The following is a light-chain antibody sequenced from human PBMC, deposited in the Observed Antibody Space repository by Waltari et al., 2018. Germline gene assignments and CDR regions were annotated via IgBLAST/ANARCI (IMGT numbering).Light chain of an antibody. CDR1: QSVVFNSNNKNY. J-gene: IGKJ4*01. CDR3: QQYHSVPFT. V-gene: IGKV4-1*01. Sequence: DIVMTQSPDAQAVSLGERAAINCKSSQSVVFNSNNKNYIAWYQKKPGQPPKLLIYGASTRDAGVPDRFSGSGSETDFTLTISSLQPEDVAVYYCQQYHSVPFTFGGGTKVEIQ. CDR2: GAS.